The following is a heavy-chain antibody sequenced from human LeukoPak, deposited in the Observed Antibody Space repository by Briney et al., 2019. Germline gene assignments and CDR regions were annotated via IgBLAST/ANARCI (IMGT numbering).Heavy chain of an antibody. Sequence: PGGSLRLSCAASGFTFTSHTMNWVRQAPGKGPEWVSFISSSSTYIYYADSVKGRFTISRDNARNSLFLQMNSLRAEDTAVYYCATIVNSDGFDIWGQGTMVTVSS. V-gene: IGHV3-21*01. CDR3: ATIVNSDGFDI. J-gene: IGHJ3*02. D-gene: IGHD2-15*01. CDR2: ISSSSTYI. CDR1: GFTFTSHT.